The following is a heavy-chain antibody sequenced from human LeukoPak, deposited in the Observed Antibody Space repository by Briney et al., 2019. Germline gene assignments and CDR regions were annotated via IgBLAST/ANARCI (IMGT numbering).Heavy chain of an antibody. V-gene: IGHV1-8*03. CDR1: RYTFTSYD. CDR3: ARAGDYDHYDY. CDR2: MNPNSGNT. Sequence: ASVKVSCKASRYTFTSYDINWVRQATGQGLEWMGWMNPNSGNTGYAQKFQGRVTITRNTSISTAYMELSSLRSEDTAVYYCARAGDYDHYDYWGQGTLVTVSS. D-gene: IGHD4-17*01. J-gene: IGHJ4*02.